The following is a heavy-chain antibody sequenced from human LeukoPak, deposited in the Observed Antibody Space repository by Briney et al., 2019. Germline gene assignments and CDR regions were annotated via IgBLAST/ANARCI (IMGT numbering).Heavy chain of an antibody. CDR1: GGTFSSYA. D-gene: IGHD3-10*01. Sequence: ASVKVSCKASGGTFSSYAISWVRQAPGHGLEWMGGIIPIFGTANYAQKFQGRVTITADESTSTAYMELSSLRSEDTAVYYCARDRKFGGSGSYYDNDAFDIWGQGTMVTVSS. CDR2: IIPIFGTA. CDR3: ARDRKFGGSGSYYDNDAFDI. V-gene: IGHV1-69*01. J-gene: IGHJ3*02.